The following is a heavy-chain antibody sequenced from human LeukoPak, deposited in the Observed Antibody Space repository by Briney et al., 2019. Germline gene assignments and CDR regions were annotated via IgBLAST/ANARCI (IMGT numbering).Heavy chain of an antibody. V-gene: IGHV3-23*01. Sequence: GGSLRLSCVASGFTFSSYAMSWVRQAPGKGLEWVSAISGSGGSRYYADSVKGRFTISRDNSKNTLYLQMNSLRAEDTAVYYCAKALQWLADYFDYWGQGTLVTVSS. D-gene: IGHD6-19*01. CDR2: ISGSGGSR. CDR1: GFTFSSYA. CDR3: AKALQWLADYFDY. J-gene: IGHJ4*02.